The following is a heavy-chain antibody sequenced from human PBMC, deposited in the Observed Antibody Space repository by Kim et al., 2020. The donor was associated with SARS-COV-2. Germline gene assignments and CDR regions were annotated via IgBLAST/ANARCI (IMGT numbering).Heavy chain of an antibody. CDR2: VTGESDAT. V-gene: IGHV3-23*01. D-gene: IGHD3-10*01. Sequence: GGSLRLSCSASGFTFNTHAMTWVRQAPGQGPERVATVTGESDATFYADSVKGRFIVSRDNDQNLLFLHMSGLRVDDTATYFCVKSTLLRGVILAGNAFDAWGPGSLVTVSS. CDR1: GFTFNTHA. CDR3: VKSTLLRGVILAGNAFDA. J-gene: IGHJ3*01.